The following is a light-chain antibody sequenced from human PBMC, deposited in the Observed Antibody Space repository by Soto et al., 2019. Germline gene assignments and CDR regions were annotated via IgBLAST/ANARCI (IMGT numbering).Light chain of an antibody. J-gene: IGLJ2*01. V-gene: IGLV1-44*01. CDR1: RSSIGNNI. CDR2: ANT. CDR3: VAWDDSLNGRV. Sequence: QSVLTQPPSVSGTPGQRVTISCSGSRSSIGNNIVNWYQQLPGTAPKLLIYANTQRPSGVPDRFSGSKSGTSASLAISGLQSEDEADYYCVAWDDSLNGRVFGGGTKLTVL.